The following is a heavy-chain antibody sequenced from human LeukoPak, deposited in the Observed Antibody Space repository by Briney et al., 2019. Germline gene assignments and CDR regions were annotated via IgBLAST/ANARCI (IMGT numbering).Heavy chain of an antibody. CDR2: IHYSGST. CDR3: ARRGSHCYYYMDV. Sequence: PSETLSLTCTLSGGSISNFYWSWIRQSPEKGLEWVGQIHYSGSTTYNPSLESRITISVDTSENQFSLKLSSVTAADTAIYYCARRGSHCYYYMDVWGKGTTVTVSS. V-gene: IGHV4-59*08. J-gene: IGHJ6*03. D-gene: IGHD6-6*01. CDR1: GGSISNFY.